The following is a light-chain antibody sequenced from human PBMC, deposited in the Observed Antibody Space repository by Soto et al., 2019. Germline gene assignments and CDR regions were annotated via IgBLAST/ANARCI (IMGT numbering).Light chain of an antibody. J-gene: IGKJ5*01. CDR1: QSITRW. Sequence: DIQMTQSPSSVSASVGDRVTITCRASQSITRWLGWYQQKPGKTPQXLIYAASTLQPGVPSRFSGSGSGTALTITISSLQPEDFATYYCQQGSTFPIAFGQGTRLEIK. V-gene: IGKV1D-12*01. CDR2: AAS. CDR3: QQGSTFPIA.